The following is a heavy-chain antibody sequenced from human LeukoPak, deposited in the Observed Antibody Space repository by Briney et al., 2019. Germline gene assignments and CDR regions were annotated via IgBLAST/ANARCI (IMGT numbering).Heavy chain of an antibody. V-gene: IGHV5-51*01. D-gene: IGHD3-10*01. CDR3: ARLVGYYGSGSAFNWFDP. CDR2: IYPGDSDT. CDR1: GYSFTSYW. Sequence: GESLKISCKGSGYSFTSYWIGWVRQMPGKGLEWMGIIYPGDSDTTYSPSFQGQVTISADKSISTAYLQWSSLKASDTAMYCCARLVGYYGSGSAFNWFDPWGQGTLVTVSS. J-gene: IGHJ5*02.